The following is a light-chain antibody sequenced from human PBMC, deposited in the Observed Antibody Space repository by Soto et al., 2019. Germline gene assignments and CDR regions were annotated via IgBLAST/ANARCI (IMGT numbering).Light chain of an antibody. J-gene: IGKJ4*01. CDR2: DAS. V-gene: IGKV3-11*01. CDR1: QSVSSY. CDR3: QQRSNGPSLT. Sequence: EIVLTQSPATLSLSPGERATLSCRASQSVSSYLAWYQQKPGQAPRLLIYDASNRATGIPARFSGSGSGTDFTLTISSLVPEDFAVYYCQQRSNGPSLTFGGGTKVEIK.